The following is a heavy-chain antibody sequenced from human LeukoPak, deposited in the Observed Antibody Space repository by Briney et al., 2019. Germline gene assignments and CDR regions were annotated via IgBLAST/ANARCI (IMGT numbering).Heavy chain of an antibody. CDR2: ISSSSSTI. CDR1: GFTFSSYS. D-gene: IGHD6-19*01. J-gene: IGHJ5*02. CDR3: ARDSLEQWPVKYNWFDP. Sequence: GGSLRLSCAASGFTFSSYSMNWVRQAPGKGLEWVSYISSSSSTIYYADSVKGRFTISRDNAKNSLYLQMNSLRAEDTAVYYCARDSLEQWPVKYNWFDPWGQGTLVTVSS. V-gene: IGHV3-48*01.